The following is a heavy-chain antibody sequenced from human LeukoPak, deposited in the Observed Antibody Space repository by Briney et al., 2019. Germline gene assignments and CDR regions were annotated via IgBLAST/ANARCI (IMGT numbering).Heavy chain of an antibody. CDR1: GGSFSGYY. CDR2: VSQTGSGRT. Sequence: PSQTLSLTCGVYGGSFSGYYWSWIRQPPGKGLEWIGEVSQTGSGRTNYNPSLQSRVTISVDRSRNQFFLKMTSVTAADTAVYYCARHIGGGIEDMDVWGRGTKVTVSS. D-gene: IGHD3-16*02. CDR3: ARHIGGGIEDMDV. V-gene: IGHV4-34*01. J-gene: IGHJ6*03.